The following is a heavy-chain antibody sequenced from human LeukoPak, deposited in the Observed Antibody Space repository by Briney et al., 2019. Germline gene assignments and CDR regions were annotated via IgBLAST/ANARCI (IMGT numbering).Heavy chain of an antibody. J-gene: IGHJ4*02. Sequence: KPGGSLRLSCAASEFTFSSYEMNWVRQAPGKGLEWVSSISSSSSYIYYADSVKGRFTISRDNAKNSLYLQMNSLRAEDTAVYYCARGTSSGWSYFDYWGQGTLVTVSS. D-gene: IGHD6-19*01. V-gene: IGHV3-21*01. CDR2: ISSSSSYI. CDR3: ARGTSSGWSYFDY. CDR1: EFTFSSYE.